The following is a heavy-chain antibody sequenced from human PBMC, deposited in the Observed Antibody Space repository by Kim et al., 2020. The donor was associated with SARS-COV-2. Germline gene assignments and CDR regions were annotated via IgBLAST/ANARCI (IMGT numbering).Heavy chain of an antibody. J-gene: IGHJ4*01. CDR1: GGSISSYY. D-gene: IGHD3-22*01. Sequence: SETLSLTCTVSGGSISSYYWSWIRQPPGKGLEWIGYIYYSGSTNYNPSLKSRVTISVDTSKNQFSLKLSSVTAADTAVYYCASYYYYSSGYYYAFDYLG. CDR2: IYYSGST. CDR3: ASYYYYSSGYYYAFDY. V-gene: IGHV4-59*01.